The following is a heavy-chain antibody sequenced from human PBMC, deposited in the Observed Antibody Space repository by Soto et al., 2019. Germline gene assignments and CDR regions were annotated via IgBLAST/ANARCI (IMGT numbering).Heavy chain of an antibody. CDR1: GFTFSSYA. V-gene: IGHV3-23*01. Sequence: EVQLLESGGGLVQPGGSLRLSCAASGFTFSSYAMSWVRQAPGKGLEWVSAISGSGGSTYYADSVKGRFTISRDNSKNXXFLKMTSLRAEDTAVYYWATDLHSRYSNYVSWFGPWGQGTLVTVSS. D-gene: IGHD4-4*01. CDR2: ISGSGGST. J-gene: IGHJ5*02. CDR3: ATDLHSRYSNYVSWFGP.